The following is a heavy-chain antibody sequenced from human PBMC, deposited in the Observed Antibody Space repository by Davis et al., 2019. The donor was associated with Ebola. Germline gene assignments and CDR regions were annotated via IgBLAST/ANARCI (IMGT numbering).Heavy chain of an antibody. Sequence: PSETLSLTCTVSGGSVSSGSYYWSWIRQPPGKGLEWIGYIYYSGSTNYNPSLKSRVTISVDTSKNQFSLKLSSVTAADTAVYYCARRASYSSSWYYFDYWGQGTLVTVSS. CDR1: GGSVSSGSYY. D-gene: IGHD6-13*01. J-gene: IGHJ4*02. CDR2: IYYSGST. V-gene: IGHV4-61*01. CDR3: ARRASYSSSWYYFDY.